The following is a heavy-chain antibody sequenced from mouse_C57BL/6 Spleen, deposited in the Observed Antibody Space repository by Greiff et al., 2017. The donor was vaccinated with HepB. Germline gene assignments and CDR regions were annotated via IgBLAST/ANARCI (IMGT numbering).Heavy chain of an antibody. CDR1: GFTFSSYG. Sequence: EVKLVESGGDLVKPGGSLKLSCAASGFTFSSYGMSWVRQTPDKRLEWVATISSGGSYTYYPDSVKGRFTISRDNAKNTLYLQMSSLKSEDTAMYYCARHNGSSYFDYWGQGTTLTVSS. D-gene: IGHD1-1*01. CDR3: ARHNGSSYFDY. CDR2: ISSGGSYT. V-gene: IGHV5-6*01. J-gene: IGHJ2*01.